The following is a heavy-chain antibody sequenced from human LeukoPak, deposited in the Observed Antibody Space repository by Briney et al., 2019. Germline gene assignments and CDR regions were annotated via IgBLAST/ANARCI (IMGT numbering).Heavy chain of an antibody. CDR3: ASPYCSGGSCYPPAIDY. CDR2: IRSSGSTI. D-gene: IGHD2-15*01. V-gene: IGHV3-48*03. CDR1: GLTFSSYE. Sequence: GGSLRLSCAASGLTFSSYEMNWVRQAPGKGRDWVSYIRSSGSTIYYADSVKGRFTISRDNAKNSLYLQMNSLRAEDTAVYYCASPYCSGGSCYPPAIDYWGQGTLVTVSS. J-gene: IGHJ4*02.